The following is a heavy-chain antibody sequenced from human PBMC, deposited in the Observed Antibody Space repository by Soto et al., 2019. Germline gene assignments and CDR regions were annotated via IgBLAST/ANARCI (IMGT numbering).Heavy chain of an antibody. CDR2: INSGGTSM. D-gene: IGHD5-12*01. V-gene: IGHV3-21*03. CDR1: GFTFNNYD. J-gene: IGHJ4*02. Sequence: EVRLVESGGGLVKPGGSLRLSCAASGFTFNNYDMNWVRQAPGKGLEWVSSINSGGTSMYYLSSVKGRFTISRDNAEKSLYLHMNSLGVEDTGVYYCARGAVATTNDFWGQGTLVTVSS. CDR3: ARGAVATTNDF.